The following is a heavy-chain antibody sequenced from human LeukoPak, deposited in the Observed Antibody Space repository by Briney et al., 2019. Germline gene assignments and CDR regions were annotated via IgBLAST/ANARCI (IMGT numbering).Heavy chain of an antibody. Sequence: PGGSLRLSCAGSGFTFSTYSMNWVRQAPGKGLEWVSYISVSSTIYYADSVKGRFTISRDNSKNTLYLQMNSLTAEDTAVYYCAREDSSSSYFDYWGQGTLVTVSS. D-gene: IGHD6-13*01. J-gene: IGHJ4*02. CDR1: GFTFSTYS. CDR2: ISVSSTI. CDR3: AREDSSSSYFDY. V-gene: IGHV3-48*01.